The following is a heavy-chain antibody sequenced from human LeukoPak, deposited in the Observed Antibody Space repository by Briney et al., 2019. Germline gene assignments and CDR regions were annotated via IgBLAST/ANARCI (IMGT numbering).Heavy chain of an antibody. J-gene: IGHJ5*02. V-gene: IGHV1-2*02. D-gene: IGHD3-3*01. Sequence: ASVKVSCKASGGTFTGYYIHWVRQAPGQGLEWMGWINPNSGGTNYAQKFQGRVTMTRDTSISTAYMELSRLRSDDTAVYYCARWGSYDFWSGYYGWFDPWGQGTLVTVSS. CDR3: ARWGSYDFWSGYYGWFDP. CDR1: GGTFTGYY. CDR2: INPNSGGT.